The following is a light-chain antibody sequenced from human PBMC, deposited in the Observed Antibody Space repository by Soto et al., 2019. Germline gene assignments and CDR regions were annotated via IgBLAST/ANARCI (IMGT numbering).Light chain of an antibody. CDR2: DVS. CDR1: SSDVGGYNY. CDR3: SSYAGSSIPSV. Sequence: QSVLTQPPSASGSPGQSVTISCTGTSSDVGGYNYVSWYQQHPGKAPKLMIYDVSKRPSGVPDRFSGSKSGNTASLTVSGLQAEDEADYYCSSYAGSSIPSVFGTGTKLTVL. J-gene: IGLJ1*01. V-gene: IGLV2-8*01.